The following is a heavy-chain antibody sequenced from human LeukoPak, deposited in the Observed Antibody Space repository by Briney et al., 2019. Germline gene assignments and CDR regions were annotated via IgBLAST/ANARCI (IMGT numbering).Heavy chain of an antibody. D-gene: IGHD3-9*01. J-gene: IGHJ4*02. V-gene: IGHV1-8*03. CDR1: GYTFTSYD. Sequence: ASVKVSCKASGYTFTSYDINWVRQATGQGLEWMGWMSPNSGNTGYAQKFQGRVTITRNTSISTAYMELSSLRSEDTAVYYCARGYYDILTGYPLPVYYFDYWGQGTLVTVSS. CDR3: ARGYYDILTGYPLPVYYFDY. CDR2: MSPNSGNT.